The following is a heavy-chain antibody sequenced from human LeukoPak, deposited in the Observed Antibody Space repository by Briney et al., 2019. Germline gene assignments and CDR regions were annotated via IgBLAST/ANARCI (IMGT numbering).Heavy chain of an antibody. V-gene: IGHV3-23*01. CDR1: GFTFSSYG. J-gene: IGHJ4*02. CDR2: ISGSGGST. Sequence: GGSLRLSCAASGFTFSSYGMSWVRQAPGKGLEWVSAISGSGGSTYYADSVKGRFTISRDNSKNTLYLQMNSLRAEDTAVYYCAKDRPGYCSGGSCYDLFDYWGQGTLVTVSS. D-gene: IGHD2-15*01. CDR3: AKDRPGYCSGGSCYDLFDY.